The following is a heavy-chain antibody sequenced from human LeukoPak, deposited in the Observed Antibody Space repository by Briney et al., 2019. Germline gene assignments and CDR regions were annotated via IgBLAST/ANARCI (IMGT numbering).Heavy chain of an antibody. D-gene: IGHD5-18*01. J-gene: IGHJ4*02. CDR2: INPNSGGT. CDR1: GYTFTGYY. V-gene: IGHV1-2*02. Sequence: ASVKVSCKASGYTFTGYYMRWVRQAPGQGLEWMGWINPNSGGTNYAQKFQGRVTMTRDTSISTAYMELSRLRSDDTAVYYCARDDSGYSYGNTGTGDYWGQGTLVTVSS. CDR3: ARDDSGYSYGNTGTGDY.